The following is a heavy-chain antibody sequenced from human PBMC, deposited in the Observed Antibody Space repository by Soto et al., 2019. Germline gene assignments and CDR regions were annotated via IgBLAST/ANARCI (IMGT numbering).Heavy chain of an antibody. D-gene: IGHD6-13*01. CDR1: GGSISSYY. V-gene: IGHV4-4*07. J-gene: IGHJ4*02. CDR3: ARSATHASGVAAARFDY. CDR2: IYTSGST. Sequence: SETLSLTCTVSGGSISSYYWSWIRQPAGKGLEWIGRIYTSGSTNYNPSLKSRVTMSVDTSKNQFSLKLSSVTAADTAVYYCARSATHASGVAAARFDYWGPGTLVTVSS.